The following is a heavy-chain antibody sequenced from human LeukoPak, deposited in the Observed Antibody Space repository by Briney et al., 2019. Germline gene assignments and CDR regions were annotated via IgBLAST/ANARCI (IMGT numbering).Heavy chain of an antibody. V-gene: IGHV3-23*01. D-gene: IGHD3-10*01. CDR1: GFTFSSYA. CDR3: AIEEGAYYGSGTYFDY. Sequence: PGGSLRLSCAASGFTFSSYAMNWVRQAPGKGLKWVSAISGSGGSTYYADSVKGRFTISRDNSKNTLYLQMNSLRAEDTAVHYCAIEEGAYYGSGTYFDYWGRGTLVTVSS. J-gene: IGHJ4*02. CDR2: ISGSGGST.